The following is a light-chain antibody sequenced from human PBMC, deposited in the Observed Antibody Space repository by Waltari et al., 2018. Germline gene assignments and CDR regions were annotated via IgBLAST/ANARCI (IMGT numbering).Light chain of an antibody. V-gene: IGLV4-69*01. CDR1: SGHSSNI. CDR2: VNSDGSH. CDR3: ETGGHGTWV. J-gene: IGLJ3*02. Sequence: QLVLTQSPSASASLGASVKLTCTLSSGHSSNIVAWLQQQPGKGPRFVMKVNSDGSHTKGDEIPDRFSGSSSGAERYLTISNVQSEDEAEYFCETGGHGTWVFGGGTKLNVL.